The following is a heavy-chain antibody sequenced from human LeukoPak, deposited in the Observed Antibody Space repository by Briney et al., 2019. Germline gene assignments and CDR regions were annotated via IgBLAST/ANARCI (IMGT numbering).Heavy chain of an antibody. V-gene: IGHV3-23*01. CDR2: ISGSGGST. Sequence: PGGSLRLSSAASGFTFSSYAMSWVRQAPGKGLEWVSAISGSGGSTYYADSVKGRFTISRDNSKNTLYLQMNSLRAEDTAVYYCAKVGYSYGKGYFDYWGQGTLVTVSS. J-gene: IGHJ4*02. D-gene: IGHD5-18*01. CDR3: AKVGYSYGKGYFDY. CDR1: GFTFSSYA.